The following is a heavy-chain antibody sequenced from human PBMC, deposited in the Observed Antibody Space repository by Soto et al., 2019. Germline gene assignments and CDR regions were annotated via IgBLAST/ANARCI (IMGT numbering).Heavy chain of an antibody. Sequence: EVQLLESGGGLVQPGGSLRLSCAASGFTFSSYAMSWVRQAPGKGLEWVSAISGSGGSTYYADSVKGRFTISRDNSKNTLYLQMNSLRAEDTAVYYCAKDYDFWSGYDEGDAFDIWGQGTMVTVSS. CDR2: ISGSGGST. D-gene: IGHD3-3*01. CDR3: AKDYDFWSGYDEGDAFDI. J-gene: IGHJ3*02. CDR1: GFTFSSYA. V-gene: IGHV3-23*01.